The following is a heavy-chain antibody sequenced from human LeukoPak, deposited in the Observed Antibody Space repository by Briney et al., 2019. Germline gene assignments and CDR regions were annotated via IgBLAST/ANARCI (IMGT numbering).Heavy chain of an antibody. CDR1: GGSISSYY. Sequence: SETLSLTCTVSGGSISSYYWSWIRQPPGKGLEWIGYIYYSGSNNYNPSLQSRVIISVDTSKNQFSLKLSSVTAADTAVYYCARGRDSSGWQADYWGQGTLVTVSS. D-gene: IGHD6-19*01. V-gene: IGHV4-59*01. CDR2: IYYSGSN. CDR3: ARGRDSSGWQADY. J-gene: IGHJ4*02.